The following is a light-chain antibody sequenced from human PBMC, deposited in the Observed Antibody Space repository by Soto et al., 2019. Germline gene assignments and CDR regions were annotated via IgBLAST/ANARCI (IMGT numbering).Light chain of an antibody. CDR1: QSVSSSH. Sequence: EIVLTQSPGTLSSSPGERATLSCRASQSVSSSHLVWYQQKPGQAPRLLIYGASSRATGIPDRFSGSGSGTDFTLTISRLEPEDFAVYFCQQYGDSPMYTFGQGTKLEI. J-gene: IGKJ2*01. CDR3: QQYGDSPMYT. V-gene: IGKV3-20*01. CDR2: GAS.